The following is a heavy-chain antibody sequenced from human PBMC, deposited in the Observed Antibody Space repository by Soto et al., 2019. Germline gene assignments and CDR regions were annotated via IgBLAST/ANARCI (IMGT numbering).Heavy chain of an antibody. Sequence: PGGSRRLSWSASGFAFRYSTMHWVRQAPGRGLEQLGTSTYTGDTPYYADSVKGRFTISRDNSQSTLYLQMSSLRPEDTGVYFCVKDYSHGRFPDYWGQGTLVTVSS. J-gene: IGHJ4*02. CDR1: GFAFRYST. V-gene: IGHV3-64D*06. CDR3: VKDYSHGRFPDY. CDR2: STYTGDTP. D-gene: IGHD1-26*01.